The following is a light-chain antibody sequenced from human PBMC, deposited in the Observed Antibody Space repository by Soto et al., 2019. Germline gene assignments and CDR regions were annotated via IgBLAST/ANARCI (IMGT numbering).Light chain of an antibody. CDR1: QGIRND. J-gene: IGKJ1*01. CDR3: LQDYNYPRT. CDR2: GAS. V-gene: IGKV1-6*01. Sequence: AIQMTQSPSSLSASVGDRVTITCRASQGIRNDLGWYQQKPGKAPRLLIYGASSLQSGVPSRFSGSGSGTDFTLTISSLQPEDFATYYCLQDYNYPRTFGQGTKVDIK.